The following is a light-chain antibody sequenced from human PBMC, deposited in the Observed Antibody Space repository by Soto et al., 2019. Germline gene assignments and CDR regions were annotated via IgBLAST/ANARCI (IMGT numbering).Light chain of an antibody. CDR3: AAWDDSLNGVV. J-gene: IGLJ2*01. CDR1: SSNIGSNT. Sequence: QSVLTQPASASGTPGQRVTISCSGTSSNIGSNTVNWYQQLPGTAPKLLIYRNNQRPSGVPDRFSGSKSGTSASLAISGLQSEDEADYYCAAWDDSLNGVVFGGGTQVTVL. CDR2: RNN. V-gene: IGLV1-44*01.